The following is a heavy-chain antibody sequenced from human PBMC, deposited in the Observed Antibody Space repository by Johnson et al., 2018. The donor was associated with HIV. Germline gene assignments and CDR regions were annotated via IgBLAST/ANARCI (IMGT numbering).Heavy chain of an antibody. CDR2: IGTVGDT. V-gene: IGHV3-13*01. D-gene: IGHD5-18*01. Sequence: VQLVESGGGVVQPGRSLRLSCAASQFTFSGHGMHWVRQATGKGLEWVSAIGTVGDTYYPGSVKGRFTISRENAKNSLYLQMNSLRPEDTAVYYCARVSLAYSYGYDAFDIWGQGTRVTVSS. J-gene: IGHJ3*02. CDR1: QFTFSGHG. CDR3: ARVSLAYSYGYDAFDI.